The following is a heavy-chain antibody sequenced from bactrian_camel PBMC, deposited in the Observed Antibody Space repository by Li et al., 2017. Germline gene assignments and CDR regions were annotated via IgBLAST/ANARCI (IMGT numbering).Heavy chain of an antibody. D-gene: IGHD2*01. CDR3: AADRRRHGPPSLRPGDYSV. Sequence: DVQLVESGGGSVQPGGSLRLSCAPSGLSVSDSSMAWFRQSPGKEPEAVAAIRRDDLTAYTDSLKGRFSISKDNARNWLDLQMDSLEPGDTARYYCAADRRRHGPPSLRPGDYSVWGQGTQVTVS. CDR1: GLSVSDSS. V-gene: IGHV3S67*01. CDR2: IRRDDLT. J-gene: IGHJ4*01.